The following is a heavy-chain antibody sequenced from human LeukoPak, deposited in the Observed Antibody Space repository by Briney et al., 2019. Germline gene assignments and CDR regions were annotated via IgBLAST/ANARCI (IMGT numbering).Heavy chain of an antibody. Sequence: ESGPTLVNPTQTLTLTCAVSGFSLSSSGVGVGWIRQPPGKALEWLALIYWNDDKLYSPSLKNRLTITKDTPKNQVVLTMTNMDPVDSATYYCAHRPPFKGYFDYWGQGTLVTVSS. CDR3: AHRPPFKGYFDY. CDR2: IYWNDDK. V-gene: IGHV2-5*01. J-gene: IGHJ4*02. CDR1: GFSLSSSGVG.